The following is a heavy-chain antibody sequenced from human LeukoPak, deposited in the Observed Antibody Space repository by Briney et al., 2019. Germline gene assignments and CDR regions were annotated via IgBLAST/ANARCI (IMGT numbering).Heavy chain of an antibody. CDR2: INHSGST. Sequence: PSETLSLTCIVSGGSINDYYWSWIRQPPGKGLEWIGEINHSGSTNYNPSLKSRVTISVDTSKNHFSLKLSSVPAADPAAYYWAVKARGPILANIFPYGMDVWGQGTTVTVSS. D-gene: IGHD3-3*01. CDR3: AVKARGPILANIFPYGMDV. CDR1: GGSINDYY. J-gene: IGHJ6*02. V-gene: IGHV4-34*01.